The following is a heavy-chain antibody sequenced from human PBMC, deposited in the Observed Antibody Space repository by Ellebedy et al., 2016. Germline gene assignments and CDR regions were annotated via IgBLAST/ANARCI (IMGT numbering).Heavy chain of an antibody. Sequence: SETLSLTCAVSGGSISSGGYSWSWIRQPPGKGLEWIGYIYHSGSTYYNPSLKSRVTISVDRSKNQFSLKLSSVTAADTAVYYCARGGDYGDYGYYFDYWGQGTLVTVSS. CDR1: GGSISSGGYS. CDR3: ARGGDYGDYGYYFDY. J-gene: IGHJ4*02. CDR2: IYHSGST. V-gene: IGHV4-30-2*01. D-gene: IGHD4-17*01.